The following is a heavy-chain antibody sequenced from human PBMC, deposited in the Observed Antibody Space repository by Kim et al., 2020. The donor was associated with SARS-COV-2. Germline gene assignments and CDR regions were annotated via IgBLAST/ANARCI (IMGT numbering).Heavy chain of an antibody. CDR3: AWRVRNYNYGMDV. CDR1: GGSTSSSSHY. CDR2: IYYSGST. Sequence: SETLSLTCTVSGGSTSSSSHYWGWIRQPPGKGLEWIGSIYYSGSTYYNPSLKSRVTISGDTSKNQFSLKLNSVTAADTAVYYCAWRVRNYNYGMDVWGQGTTVTVAS. J-gene: IGHJ6*02. D-gene: IGHD1-1*01. V-gene: IGHV4-39*07.